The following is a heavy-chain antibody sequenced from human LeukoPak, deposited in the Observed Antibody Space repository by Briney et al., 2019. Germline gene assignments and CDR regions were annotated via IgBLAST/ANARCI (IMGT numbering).Heavy chain of an antibody. CDR1: GGSISSSSYY. CDR3: ARMDNPDNWFDP. D-gene: IGHD1-1*01. J-gene: IGHJ5*02. CDR2: IYYSGST. V-gene: IGHV4-39*01. Sequence: SETLSLTCTVSGGSISSSSYYWGWIRQPPGKGLEWIGSIYYSGSTYYNPSPKSRVTISVDTSKNQFSLKLSSVTAADTAVYYCARMDNPDNWFDPWGQGTLVTVSS.